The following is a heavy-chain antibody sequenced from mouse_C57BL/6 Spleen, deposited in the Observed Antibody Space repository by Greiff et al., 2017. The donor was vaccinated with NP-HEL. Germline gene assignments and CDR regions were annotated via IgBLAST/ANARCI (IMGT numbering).Heavy chain of an antibody. J-gene: IGHJ2*01. D-gene: IGHD2-4*01. CDR1: GYTFTSYW. V-gene: IGHV1-52*01. CDR3: ARRGDYDYSDY. CDR2: IDPSDSET. Sequence: QVQLQQPGAELVRPGSSVKLSCKASGYTFTSYWMHWVKQRPIQGLEWIGNIDPSDSETHYNQKFKDKATLTVDKSSSTAYMQLSSLTSEDSAVYYCARRGDYDYSDYWGQGTTLTVSS.